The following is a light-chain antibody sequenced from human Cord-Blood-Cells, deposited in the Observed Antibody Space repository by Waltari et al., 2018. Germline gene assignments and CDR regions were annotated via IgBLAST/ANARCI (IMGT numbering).Light chain of an antibody. V-gene: IGLV2-8*01. CDR2: EVS. J-gene: IGLJ1*01. CDR1: SSYVGGYNY. Sequence: QSALTQPPSASGSPGQSVTISCTGTSSYVGGYNYVSWYQQHPGKAPKLMSYEVSKRPSGVPDRFSGSKSGNTASLTVSGLQAEDEADYYCSSYAGSNNYVVGTGTKVTVL. CDR3: SSYAGSNNYV.